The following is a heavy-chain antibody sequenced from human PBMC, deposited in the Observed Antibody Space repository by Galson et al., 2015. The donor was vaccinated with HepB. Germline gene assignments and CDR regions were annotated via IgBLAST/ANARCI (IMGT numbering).Heavy chain of an antibody. CDR2: INAGNGNT. J-gene: IGHJ4*02. CDR1: GYTFTSYA. D-gene: IGHD1-1*01. CDR3: ARDGGWGLGTGDY. V-gene: IGHV1-3*01. Sequence: SVKVSCKASGYTFTSYAMHWVRQAPGQRLEWMGWINAGNGNTKYSQKFQGRVTITRDTSASTAYMELSSLRSEDTAVYYCARDGGWGLGTGDYWGQGTLVTVSS.